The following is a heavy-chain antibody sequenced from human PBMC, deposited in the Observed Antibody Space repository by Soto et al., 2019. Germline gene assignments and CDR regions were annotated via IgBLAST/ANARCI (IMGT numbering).Heavy chain of an antibody. CDR1: GASIAGGSYY. Sequence: SETLSLTCSVSGASIAGGSYYWSWVRQPPGKGLEWIGYIPSRGRPFYNPSLTSRGTISADSSKNQLSLQLTSVTAADTAVYYCVRDQYSGYDFALWGQGNLVT. CDR3: VRDQYSGYDFAL. J-gene: IGHJ5*02. D-gene: IGHD5-12*01. V-gene: IGHV4-30-4*01. CDR2: IPSRGRP.